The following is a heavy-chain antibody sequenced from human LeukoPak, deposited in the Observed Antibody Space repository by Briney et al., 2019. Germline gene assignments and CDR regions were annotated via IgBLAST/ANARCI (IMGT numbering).Heavy chain of an antibody. Sequence: GGSLRLSCAVSGFTFNTYAMSWVRQAPGKGLEWVSAISPSGGTTYYADPVKGRFTISRDNSEHTLFMQMTSLRAEDTAVYYCTTEPREYYSSTSCPNCFDSWGQGTLVTVSS. D-gene: IGHD2-2*01. CDR2: ISPSGGTT. CDR1: GFTFNTYA. CDR3: TTEPREYYSSTSCPNCFDS. V-gene: IGHV3-23*01. J-gene: IGHJ5*01.